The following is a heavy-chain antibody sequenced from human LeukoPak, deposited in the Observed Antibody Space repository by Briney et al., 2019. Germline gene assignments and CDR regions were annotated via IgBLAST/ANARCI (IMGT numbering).Heavy chain of an antibody. V-gene: IGHV3-11*01. CDR1: GFTFSDYY. J-gene: IGHJ6*02. CDR3: ARGISPRITMVRGVISPYGMDV. CDR2: ISSSGSTI. D-gene: IGHD3-10*01. Sequence: GGSLRLSCAASGFTFSDYYMSWIRQAPGKGLEWVSYISSSGSTIYYADSVKGRFTTSRDNAKNSLYLQMNSLRAEDTAVYYCARGISPRITMVRGVISPYGMDVWGQGTTVTVSS.